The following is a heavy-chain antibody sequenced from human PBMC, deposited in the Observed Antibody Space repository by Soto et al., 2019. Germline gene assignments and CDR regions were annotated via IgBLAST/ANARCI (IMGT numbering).Heavy chain of an antibody. CDR1: GFTFSSYG. CDR2: ISYDGSNK. J-gene: IGHJ4*02. V-gene: IGHV3-30*03. CDR3: GADSSGYYIGDY. D-gene: IGHD3-22*01. Sequence: QVQLVESGGGVVQPGRSLRLSCAASGFTFSSYGMHWVRQAPGKGLEWVAVISYDGSNKYYADSVKGRFTISRDNSKNTLYLQMNSLRAEDTAVYYCGADSSGYYIGDYWGQGTLVTVSS.